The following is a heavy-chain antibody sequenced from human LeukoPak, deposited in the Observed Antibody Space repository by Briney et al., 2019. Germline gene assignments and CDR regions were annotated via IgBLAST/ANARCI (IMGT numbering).Heavy chain of an antibody. CDR3: VRDRDGYNY. V-gene: IGHV3-74*01. Sequence: PGGSLRLSCAASGFIISNYVMHWVRQAPGKGLVWVSRINSDGSDKRYADSVKGRFTISRDNARNTLYLQMSSLRAEDTAVYFCVRDRDGYNYWGQGTLVTVSS. J-gene: IGHJ4*02. CDR2: INSDGSDK. D-gene: IGHD5-24*01. CDR1: GFIISNYV.